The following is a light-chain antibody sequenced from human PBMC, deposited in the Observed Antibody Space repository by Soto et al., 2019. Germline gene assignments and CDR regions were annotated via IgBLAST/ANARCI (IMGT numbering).Light chain of an antibody. CDR2: VNN. Sequence: QSVLTRPPSVSGAPGQRVTISCTGSSSNIGAGYDVHWYQHLPGTAPKLLIFVNNNRPSGVPDRFSGSKSGTSASLAITGLQAEDEADYFCQSYDTSLNWVFGGGTKLTVL. V-gene: IGLV1-40*01. J-gene: IGLJ3*02. CDR3: QSYDTSLNWV. CDR1: SSNIGAGYD.